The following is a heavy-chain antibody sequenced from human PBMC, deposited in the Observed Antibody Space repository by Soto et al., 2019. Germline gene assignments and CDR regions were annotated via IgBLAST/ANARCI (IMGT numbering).Heavy chain of an antibody. CDR3: ARYGSSSEYNWFDP. J-gene: IGHJ5*02. CDR1: GYTFTSYG. Sequence: ASVKVSCKTSGYTFTSYGISGVRQAPGQGLEWMGWISVYNGNTNYAQKLQGRVTMTTDTSTSTAYMELRSLRSDDTAVYYCARYGSSSEYNWFDPWGQGTLVTVSS. CDR2: ISVYNGNT. D-gene: IGHD6-6*01. V-gene: IGHV1-18*01.